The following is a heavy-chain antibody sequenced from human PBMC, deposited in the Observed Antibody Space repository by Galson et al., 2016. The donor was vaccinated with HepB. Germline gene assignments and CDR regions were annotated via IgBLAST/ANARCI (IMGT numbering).Heavy chain of an antibody. J-gene: IGHJ4*02. CDR3: ARVGGATNDY. D-gene: IGHD1-26*01. CDR1: GFTFSSYS. V-gene: IGHV3-48*02. Sequence: SLRLSCAASGFTFSSYSMNWVRQAPGKGLEWVSYISSSSTIYYADSVKGRFTISRDNAKNSLYLQMNSLRDEDTAVYYCARVGGATNDYWGRGTLVTVSS. CDR2: ISSSSTI.